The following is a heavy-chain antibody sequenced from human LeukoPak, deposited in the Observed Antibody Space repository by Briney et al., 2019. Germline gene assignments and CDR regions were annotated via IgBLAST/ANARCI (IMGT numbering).Heavy chain of an antibody. CDR2: INPNGGGA. Sequence: ASVKISCQTTGYTFTKYLIHWVRQAPGQGLQWMGFINPNGGGATYPQKFQGRLTMTSDMSTTSVYMEVSSLTSADTAMHFCAGRFCIKGENCTEYWGQGTLVTVS. CDR3: AGRFCIKGENCTEY. J-gene: IGHJ1*01. V-gene: IGHV1-46*01. CDR1: GYTFTKYL. D-gene: IGHD3-3*01.